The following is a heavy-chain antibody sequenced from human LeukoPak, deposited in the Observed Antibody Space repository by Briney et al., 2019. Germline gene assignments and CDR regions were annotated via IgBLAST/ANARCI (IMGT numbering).Heavy chain of an antibody. V-gene: IGHV4-4*02. CDR2: IHHGGTT. Sequence: SETLSPTCAVSGGSITSGNWWTWVRQSPGKGLEWIGEIHHGGTTNYNPSLKSRVTISVDKSKNQFSLKLNSVTAADTAVYYCAKKDYYYMDVWGKGTTVTVSS. CDR1: GGSITSGNW. J-gene: IGHJ6*03. CDR3: AKKDYYYMDV.